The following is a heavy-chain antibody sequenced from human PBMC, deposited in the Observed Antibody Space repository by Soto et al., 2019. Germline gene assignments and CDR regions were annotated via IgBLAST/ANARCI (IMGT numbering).Heavy chain of an antibody. V-gene: IGHV3-30*18. CDR2: ISYDGSNK. J-gene: IGHJ4*02. CDR1: GFTFSSYG. Sequence: PGGSLRLSCAASGFTFSSYGMHWVRQAPGKGLEWVAVISYDGSNKYYADSVKGRFTISRDNSKNTLYLQMNSLRAEDTAVYYCAKATYYYDSSGYYSDYWVQGT. CDR3: AKATYYYDSSGYYSDY. D-gene: IGHD3-22*01.